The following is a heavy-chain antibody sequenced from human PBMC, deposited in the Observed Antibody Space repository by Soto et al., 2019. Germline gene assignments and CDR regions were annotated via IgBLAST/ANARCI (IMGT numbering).Heavy chain of an antibody. D-gene: IGHD2-21*02. V-gene: IGHV3-21*01. CDR3: ARDRIHGDAEVTEFDP. Sequence: GGSLRLSCAASGFTFSSYSMNWVRQAPGKGLEWVSSISSSSRYIYHADSVKGRFTISRDNAKNSLYLQMNSLRDEDTAVYYWARDRIHGDAEVTEFDPWGQGTLDTVSS. J-gene: IGHJ5*02. CDR2: ISSSSRYI. CDR1: GFTFSSYS.